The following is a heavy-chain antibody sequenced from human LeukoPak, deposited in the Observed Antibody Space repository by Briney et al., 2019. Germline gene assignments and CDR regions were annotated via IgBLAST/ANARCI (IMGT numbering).Heavy chain of an antibody. CDR1: GFTFSSYA. V-gene: IGHV3-30-3*01. CDR3: ARDDHKYLWFQNTYGMDV. D-gene: IGHD3-10*01. J-gene: IGHJ6*02. CDR2: ISYDGSNK. Sequence: GGSLRLSCAASGFTFSSYAMHWVRQAPGKGLEWVAVISYDGSNKYYADSVKGRFTISRDNSKNTLYLQMNSLRAEDTAVYYCARDDHKYLWFQNTYGMDVWGQGTTVTVSS.